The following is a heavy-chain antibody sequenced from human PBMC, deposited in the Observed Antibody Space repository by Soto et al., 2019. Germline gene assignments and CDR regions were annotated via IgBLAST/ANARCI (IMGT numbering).Heavy chain of an antibody. D-gene: IGHD2-15*01. Sequence: DVQLLESGGGLVQPERSLRLSCAASGFTFSSYAMGWVRQGPGKGLEWVAVVSIGGSTHYADAVRGRFTINRDNSKNTLALQMNSLTANDTAVYFCSKRRGAGGHFDYWGQGALVTVSS. CDR3: SKRRGAGGHFDY. V-gene: IGHV3-23*01. J-gene: IGHJ4*02. CDR1: GFTFSSYA. CDR2: VSIGGST.